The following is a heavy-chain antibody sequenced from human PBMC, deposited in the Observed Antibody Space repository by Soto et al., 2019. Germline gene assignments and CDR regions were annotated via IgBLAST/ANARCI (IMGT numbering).Heavy chain of an antibody. CDR2: INAGNGNT. V-gene: IGHV1-3*01. Sequence: ASVKVSCKASGYTFTSYAMHWVRQAPGQRLEWMGWINAGNGNTKYSQKFQGRVTITRDTSASTAYMELSSMRSEDTAVYYCAGGSSSSGRRSRDFDYWGQGTLVTVSS. CDR3: AGGSSSSGRRSRDFDY. J-gene: IGHJ4*02. D-gene: IGHD6-6*01. CDR1: GYTFTSYA.